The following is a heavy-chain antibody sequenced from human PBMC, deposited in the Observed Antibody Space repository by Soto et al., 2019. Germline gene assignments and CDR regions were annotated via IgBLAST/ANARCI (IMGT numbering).Heavy chain of an antibody. J-gene: IGHJ5*02. D-gene: IGHD1-26*01. V-gene: IGHV3-48*02. CDR3: ARDREASGSYSGGWFDP. Sequence: EVQLVESGGGLVQPGGSLRLSCAASGFTLSSYSMNWVRQAPGKGLEWVSYISISGSTIYYADSVKGRFTISRDNAKNSLYLQMNSLRDEDTAVYYCARDREASGSYSGGWFDPWGQGTLVTVSS. CDR1: GFTLSSYS. CDR2: ISISGSTI.